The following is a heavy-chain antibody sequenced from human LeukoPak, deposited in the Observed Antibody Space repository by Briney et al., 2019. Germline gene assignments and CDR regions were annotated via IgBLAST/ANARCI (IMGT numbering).Heavy chain of an antibody. CDR2: TKKDRSEI. V-gene: IGHV3-7*01. D-gene: IGHD6-19*01. Sequence: GGPVTLFCRVSGFLFCIYWVLGPPQARGRGVVWVANTKKDRSEIYHVASEKGRSTISRDNAKSSLYLQMNSLRAEDTAVYYCARDLGDISGWPENFDCWGQGTLVTVSS. CDR1: GFLFCIYW. J-gene: IGHJ4*02. CDR3: ARDLGDISGWPENFDC.